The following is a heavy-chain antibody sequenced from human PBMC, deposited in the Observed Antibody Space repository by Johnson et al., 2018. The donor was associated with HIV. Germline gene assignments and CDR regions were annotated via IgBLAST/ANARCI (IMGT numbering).Heavy chain of an antibody. Sequence: QVQLVESGGGVVQPGRSLRLSCAASRFTVSSYGMHWVRQAPGTGLEWVAVISYDGNKRYYADSVKGRFTISRDNSKNTLYLQMNSLRAEDTAVYYCAKAEGATSAFDIWGQGTMVTVSS. CDR3: AKAEGATSAFDI. CDR1: RFTVSSYG. V-gene: IGHV3-30*18. J-gene: IGHJ3*02. D-gene: IGHD1-26*01. CDR2: ISYDGNKR.